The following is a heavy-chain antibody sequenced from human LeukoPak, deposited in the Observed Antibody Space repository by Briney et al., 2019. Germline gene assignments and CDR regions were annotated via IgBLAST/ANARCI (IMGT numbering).Heavy chain of an antibody. D-gene: IGHD6-13*01. Sequence: SETLSLTCTVSGGSISSYYWSWIRQPAGKGLEWIGRMYTSGSTNYNPSLKSRVTMSVDTSKNQFSLRLSSVTAADTAVYYCASVEYGGSWYGGFDPWAREPWSPSPQ. J-gene: IGHJ5*02. CDR2: MYTSGST. CDR1: GGSISSYY. CDR3: ASVEYGGSWYGGFDP. V-gene: IGHV4-4*07.